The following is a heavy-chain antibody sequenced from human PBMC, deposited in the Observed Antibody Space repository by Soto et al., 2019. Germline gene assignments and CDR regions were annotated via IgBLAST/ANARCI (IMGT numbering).Heavy chain of an antibody. CDR1: GGTFSSYA. J-gene: IGHJ6*02. D-gene: IGHD3-22*01. V-gene: IGHV1-69*13. CDR2: IIPIFGTA. Sequence: SVKVSCKASGGTFSSYAISWVRQAPGQGLEWMGGIIPIFGTANYAQKFQDRVTITADESTSTAYMELSSLRSEDTAVYYCARVHDSSCYYLYYYYYGMDVWGQGTTVTVSS. CDR3: ARVHDSSCYYLYYYYYGMDV.